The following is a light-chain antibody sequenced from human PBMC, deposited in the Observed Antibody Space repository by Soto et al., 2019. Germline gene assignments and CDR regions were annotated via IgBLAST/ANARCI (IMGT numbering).Light chain of an antibody. J-gene: IGKJ1*01. CDR1: QSISSY. CDR3: QQSYRPPYP. Sequence: DIQMTQSPSSLSASVGERVTITCRANQSISSYLNWYQLKPRKAPKLLIYAASTLQRGVPSRFSGSGSETDFTLSLRSLQLEDFGTYSCQQSYRPPYPFGQGTKVPIK. CDR2: AAS. V-gene: IGKV1-39*01.